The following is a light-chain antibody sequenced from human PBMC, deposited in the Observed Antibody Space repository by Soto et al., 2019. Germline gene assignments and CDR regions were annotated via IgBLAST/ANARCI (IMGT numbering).Light chain of an antibody. CDR1: TSVVGRYNY. CDR3: NSYTSSSTYV. CDR2: DVS. V-gene: IGLV2-14*01. Sequence: QSALTQPASVSGSPGQSITISCTGTTSVVGRYNYVSWYQQHPGKAPKLIIYDVSNRPSGVSNRFSSSKSGNTASLTISGLQAEDEADYYCNSYTSSSTYVFGTGTKVTVL. J-gene: IGLJ1*01.